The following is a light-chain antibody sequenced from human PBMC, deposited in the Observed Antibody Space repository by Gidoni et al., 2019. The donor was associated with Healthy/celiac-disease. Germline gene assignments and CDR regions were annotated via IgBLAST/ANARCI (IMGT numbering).Light chain of an antibody. J-gene: IGKJ3*01. Sequence: DIQMTQSPSSLSASVGDRVTITCRANQSISSYLNWYQQKPGKAPKLLIDAASSLQSGVPSRCSSSGAGADFTITISSQQPEDFATYYCQQSNSTPFTFGPGTKVDIK. V-gene: IGKV1-39*01. CDR1: QSISSY. CDR3: QQSNSTPFT. CDR2: AAS.